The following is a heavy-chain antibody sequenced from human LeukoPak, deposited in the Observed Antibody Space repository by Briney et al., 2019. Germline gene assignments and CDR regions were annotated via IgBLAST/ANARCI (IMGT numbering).Heavy chain of an antibody. Sequence: GVSLRLSCAASGFTVNSNYMNWVRQAPGKGLEWVSVVYSDDTTYYADSVKGRFTISRDNSKNTLYLQMNNLRAEDTAVYYCARGGGYYAIDYWGQGTLVTVSS. CDR3: ARGGGYYAIDY. CDR2: VYSDDTT. D-gene: IGHD1-26*01. J-gene: IGHJ4*02. V-gene: IGHV3-53*01. CDR1: GFTVNSNY.